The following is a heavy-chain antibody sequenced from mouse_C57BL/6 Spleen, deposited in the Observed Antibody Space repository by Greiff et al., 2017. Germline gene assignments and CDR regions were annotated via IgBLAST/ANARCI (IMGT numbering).Heavy chain of an antibody. CDR2: IDPSDSYT. CDR3: ARVTTVVHFDV. CDR1: GYTFTSYW. D-gene: IGHD1-1*01. V-gene: IGHV1-69*01. J-gene: IGHJ1*03. Sequence: QVQLQQPGAELVMPGASVKLSCKASGYTFTSYWMHWVKQRPGQGLEWIGEIDPSDSYTNYNQKFKGKSTLTVDKSSSTAYMQLSSLTSEDSAVYYCARVTTVVHFDVWDTGTTVTVSS.